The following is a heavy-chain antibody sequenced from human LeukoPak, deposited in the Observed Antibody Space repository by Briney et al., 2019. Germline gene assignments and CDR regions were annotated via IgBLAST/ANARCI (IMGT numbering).Heavy chain of an antibody. CDR1: GYTFTIYG. CDR3: ASRGSISGRYDFDY. J-gene: IGHJ4*02. CDR2: ISAYNGNT. Sequence: ASVKVSFTASGYTFTIYGISWVRQAPGQGGEWMGWISAYNGNTNYAQKLQGRVTMTTDTSTSTAYMELRSLRSDDTAVYYCASRGSISGRYDFDYWGQGTLVTVSS. D-gene: IGHD1-26*01. V-gene: IGHV1-18*01.